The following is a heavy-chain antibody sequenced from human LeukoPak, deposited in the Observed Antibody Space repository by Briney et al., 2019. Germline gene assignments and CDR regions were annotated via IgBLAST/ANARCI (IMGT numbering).Heavy chain of an antibody. CDR3: ARDGSHYXXNPFD. CDR2: ISYDGSNK. D-gene: IGHD1-26*01. J-gene: IGHJ4*01. CDR1: GFTFNTYS. V-gene: IGHV3-30-3*01. Sequence: GGSLRLSCVASGFTFNTYSMHWVRQAPGKGLEWVAVISYDGSNKYCADSVKGRFTISRDNSKNTLYLQMNSLRAEDTAVYYCARDGSHYXXNPFD.